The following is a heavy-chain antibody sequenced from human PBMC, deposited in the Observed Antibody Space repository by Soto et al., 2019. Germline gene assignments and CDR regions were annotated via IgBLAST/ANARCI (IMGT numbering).Heavy chain of an antibody. CDR3: ARKERTSNYGMDV. V-gene: IGHV3-53*01. CDR2: IYSGGST. CDR1: GFTVSSNY. Sequence: GGSLRLSCAASGFTVSSNYMSWVRQAPGKGLEWVSVIYSGGSTYYADSVKGRFTISRDNSKNTLYLQMNSLRAEDTAVYYCARKERTSNYGMDVWGQGTTVTVSS. J-gene: IGHJ6*02.